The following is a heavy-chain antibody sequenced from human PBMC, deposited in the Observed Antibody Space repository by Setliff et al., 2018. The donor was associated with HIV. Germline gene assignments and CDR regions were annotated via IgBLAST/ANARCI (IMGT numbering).Heavy chain of an antibody. J-gene: IGHJ5*02. CDR3: ARVGSCYNTRCYSWFDP. CDR1: GGSISPYY. CDR2: IRDTGNA. Sequence: PSETLSLTCSVSGGSISPYYWTWIRQSPGKGPEWIGYIRDTGNAHSNPSLRSRVTIAVDTSKNQLSLRLTSVTAADTAVYYCARVGSCYNTRCYSWFDPWGQGTLVTV. D-gene: IGHD2-2*03. V-gene: IGHV4-59*01.